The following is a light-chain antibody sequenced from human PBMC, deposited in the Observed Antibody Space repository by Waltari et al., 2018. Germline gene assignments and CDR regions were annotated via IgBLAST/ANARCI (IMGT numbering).Light chain of an antibody. Sequence: EIVLTQSPGTLSLSPGERATLSCRASESVSRSYLAWYQHKLGQAPRLLIYGASSRATGIPDRFSGSWSGTDFTLTISRLEPEDFAVYYCQQYGSSPRTFGQGTKVEIK. V-gene: IGKV3-20*01. J-gene: IGKJ1*01. CDR2: GAS. CDR1: ESVSRSY. CDR3: QQYGSSPRT.